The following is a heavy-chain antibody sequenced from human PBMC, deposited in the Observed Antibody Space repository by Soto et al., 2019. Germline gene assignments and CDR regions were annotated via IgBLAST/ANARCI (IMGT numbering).Heavy chain of an antibody. J-gene: IGHJ4*02. CDR3: ATRDPGHY. V-gene: IGHV1-46*01. Sequence: QVQLVQSGAEVKKPGASVKVSCKASGYTFTTYYMHWVRQAPGQGLEWMGIISPDGGRTSYAQKFWGRVTMTREKSTSTAYMELSSLRSEDTAVYYCATRDPGHYWGQGTLVTVSS. CDR1: GYTFTTYY. CDR2: ISPDGGRT.